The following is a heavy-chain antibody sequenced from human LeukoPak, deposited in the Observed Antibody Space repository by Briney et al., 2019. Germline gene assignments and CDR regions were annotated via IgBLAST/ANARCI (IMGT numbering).Heavy chain of an antibody. CDR3: ARNPGGYCSSTSCYVATYYYYYMDV. V-gene: IGHV1-46*01. J-gene: IGHJ6*03. Sequence: ASVKVSCKASAYSFTSYNMHWVRQAPGQELEWMGIINHSGGSTSYAQKFQGRVTMTRDISTNTVYMELNSLRSEDTAVYYCARNPGGYCSSTSCYVATYYYYYMDVWGKGTTVTVSS. D-gene: IGHD2-2*01. CDR1: AYSFTSYN. CDR2: INHSGGST.